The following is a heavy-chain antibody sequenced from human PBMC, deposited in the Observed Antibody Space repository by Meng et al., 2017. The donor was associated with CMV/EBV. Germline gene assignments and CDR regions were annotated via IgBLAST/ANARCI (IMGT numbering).Heavy chain of an antibody. CDR1: GYTFTGYY. CDR2: INANSGGT. D-gene: IGHD3-3*01. Sequence: ASVKVSCKASGYTFTGYYMHWVRQAPGQGLEWMGWINANSGGTNHAVKFQGRVTMTRDTSITTAYMELSRLRSDDTAVYYCARVTDFWSTPWGFDPWGQGTLVTVSS. V-gene: IGHV1-2*02. J-gene: IGHJ5*01. CDR3: ARVTDFWSTPWGFDP.